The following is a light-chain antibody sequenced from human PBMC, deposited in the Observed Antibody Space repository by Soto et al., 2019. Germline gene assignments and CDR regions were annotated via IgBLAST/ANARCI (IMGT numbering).Light chain of an antibody. V-gene: IGLV2-14*01. J-gene: IGLJ1*01. CDR1: SRDISTNNY. CDR2: DVT. Sequence: QSGLTQPASVSGSHGQSLTISCTGTSRDISTNNYVSWYQQHPGKAPKLMVYDVTNRPSGVSDRFSGSKSGKTASLTISGFLFEDEADYFCSSHSNITPYVFGTGTKVTVL. CDR3: SSHSNITPYV.